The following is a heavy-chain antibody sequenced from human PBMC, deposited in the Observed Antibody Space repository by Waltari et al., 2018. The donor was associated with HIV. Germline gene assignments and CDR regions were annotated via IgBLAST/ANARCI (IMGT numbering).Heavy chain of an antibody. V-gene: IGHV1-18*01. Sequence: QVQLVQSGAEVKKPGASVKVSCKASGYTFTSYGISWVRQAPGQGLEWMGWISAYNGNTNYAQKLQGRVTMTTDTSTSTAYMELRSLRSDDTAVYYCARGNNHYYHSKRESGDYFDYWGQGTLVTVSS. CDR2: ISAYNGNT. CDR3: ARGNNHYYHSKRESGDYFDY. D-gene: IGHD3-22*01. J-gene: IGHJ4*02. CDR1: GYTFTSYG.